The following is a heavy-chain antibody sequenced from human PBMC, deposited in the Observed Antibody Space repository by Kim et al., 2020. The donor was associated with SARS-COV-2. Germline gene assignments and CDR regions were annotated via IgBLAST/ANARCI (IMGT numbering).Heavy chain of an antibody. J-gene: IGHJ6*02. Sequence: GTTIYYADSVKGRFTISRDNAKNSLYLQMNSLRAEDTAVYYCARNHAMDVWAKGPRSPSP. V-gene: IGHV3-48*03. CDR3: ARNHAMDV. CDR2: GTTI.